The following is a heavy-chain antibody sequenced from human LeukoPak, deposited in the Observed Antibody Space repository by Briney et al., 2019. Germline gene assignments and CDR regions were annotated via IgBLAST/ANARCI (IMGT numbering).Heavy chain of an antibody. J-gene: IGHJ6*03. CDR1: GYTFISYS. CDR2: INTNTGNP. Sequence: ASVKVSCKASGYTFISYSMNWVRQAPGQGLECLGGINTNTGNPTYAQGFTGRYVFSFDTSVSMAYLQITSLTAEDTAIYYCARSRRVVVPSSLKAADDYYYYMDVWGKGTTVTVSS. CDR3: ARSRRVVVPSSLKAADDYYYYMDV. D-gene: IGHD2-21*02. V-gene: IGHV7-4-1*04.